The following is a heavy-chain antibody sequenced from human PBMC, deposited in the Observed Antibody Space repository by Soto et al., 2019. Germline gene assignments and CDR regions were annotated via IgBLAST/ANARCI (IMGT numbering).Heavy chain of an antibody. V-gene: IGHV1-18*01. CDR1: GYTFTSYG. CDR2: ISAYKGDT. D-gene: IGHD2-8*01. Sequence: QAQLVQSGGEVKKPGASVKVSCRASGYTFTSYGYAWVRQAPGQGLEWMGWISAYKGDTNYAQKFQDRVTLTTDPSTTTAHMELRNLGSDDTAVYYCARSGAYCTSITCLFDSFWGLGTLVTVSS. J-gene: IGHJ4*02. CDR3: ARSGAYCTSITCLFDSF.